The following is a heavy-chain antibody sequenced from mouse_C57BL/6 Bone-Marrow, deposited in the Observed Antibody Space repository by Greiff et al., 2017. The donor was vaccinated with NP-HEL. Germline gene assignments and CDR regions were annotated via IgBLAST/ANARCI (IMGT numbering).Heavy chain of an antibody. CDR2: ITHSGET. D-gene: IGHD4-1*02. J-gene: IGHJ4*01. V-gene: IGHV12-3*01. Sequence: ESGPGLVKPSQSLFLTCSITGFPITSGYYWIWIRQSPGKPLEWMGYITHSGETFYNPSLQSPISITRETSKNQFFLQLNSVTTEDTAMYYYAGDPTGTRAMDYWGQGTSVTVSS. CDR1: GFPITSGYY. CDR3: AGDPTGTRAMDY.